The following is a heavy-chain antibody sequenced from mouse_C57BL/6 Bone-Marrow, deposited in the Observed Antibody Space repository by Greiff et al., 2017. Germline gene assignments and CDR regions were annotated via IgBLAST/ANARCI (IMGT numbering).Heavy chain of an antibody. Sequence: EVNVVESGGGLVQSGRSLRLSCATSGFTFSDFYMEWVRQAPGKGLEWIAASRNKANDYTTEYSASVKGRFIVSRDTSQSILYLQMNALRAEDTAIYYCARDAPYGSSLWYFDVWGTGTTVTVSS. CDR2: SRNKANDYTT. J-gene: IGHJ1*03. CDR3: ARDAPYGSSLWYFDV. D-gene: IGHD1-1*01. V-gene: IGHV7-1*01. CDR1: GFTFSDFY.